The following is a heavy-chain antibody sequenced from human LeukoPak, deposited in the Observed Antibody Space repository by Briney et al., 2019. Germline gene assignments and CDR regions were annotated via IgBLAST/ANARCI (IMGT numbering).Heavy chain of an antibody. CDR2: IGWNSGNT. Sequence: GGSLRLSCAASGFTFDNYAMHWVRQAPGKGLEWVSGIGWNSGNTGFADSVKGRFTISRDNAKNSLYLQMNSLRAEDTALYYCAKDGGFGASYYYYMDVWGKGTTVTVSS. CDR3: AKDGGFGASYYYYMDV. D-gene: IGHD3-10*01. V-gene: IGHV3-9*01. J-gene: IGHJ6*03. CDR1: GFTFDNYA.